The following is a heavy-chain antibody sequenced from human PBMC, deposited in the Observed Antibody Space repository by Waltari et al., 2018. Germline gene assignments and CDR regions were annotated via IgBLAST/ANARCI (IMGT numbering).Heavy chain of an antibody. D-gene: IGHD3-22*01. J-gene: IGHJ4*02. V-gene: IGHV4-34*01. Sequence: QVQLQQWGAGLLKPSETLSLTCAVYGGSFSGYYWSWIRQPPGKGLEWIGEINHSGSTNYNPSLKSRVTISVDTSKNQFSLKLSSVTAADTAVYYCARDTSYDSSGYPTDYWGQGTLVTVSS. CDR3: ARDTSYDSSGYPTDY. CDR1: GGSFSGYY. CDR2: INHSGST.